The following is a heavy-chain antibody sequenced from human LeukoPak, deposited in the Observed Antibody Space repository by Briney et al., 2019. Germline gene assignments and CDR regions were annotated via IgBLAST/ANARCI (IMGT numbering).Heavy chain of an antibody. J-gene: IGHJ4*02. V-gene: IGHV3-23*01. D-gene: IGHD5-18*01. Sequence: PGGSLRLSCAASGFTFNYYAMSWVRQAPGKGLECVSGISDNEGTTYYPASLRGRFTISRDNTKNTVYLQMNNLSADDTSVYFCARHDSFIPYWGQGTLVTVSS. CDR3: ARHDSFIPY. CDR1: GFTFNYYA. CDR2: ISDNEGTT.